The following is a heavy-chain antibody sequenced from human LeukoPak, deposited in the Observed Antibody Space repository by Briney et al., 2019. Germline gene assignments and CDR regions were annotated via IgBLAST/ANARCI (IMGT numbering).Heavy chain of an antibody. V-gene: IGHV4-59*01. J-gene: IGHJ4*02. CDR3: ARVDTIFGVVSRFDY. D-gene: IGHD3-3*01. Sequence: SETLSLTCTVSGGSISSYYWSWIRQPPGKGLEWIGYIYYSGGTNYNPSLKSRVTISVDTSKNQFSLKLSSVTAADTAVYYCARVDTIFGVVSRFDYWGQGTLVTVSS. CDR1: GGSISSYY. CDR2: IYYSGGT.